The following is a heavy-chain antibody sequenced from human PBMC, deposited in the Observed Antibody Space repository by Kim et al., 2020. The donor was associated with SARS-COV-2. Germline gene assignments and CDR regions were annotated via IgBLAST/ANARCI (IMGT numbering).Heavy chain of an antibody. CDR2: ISAYNGNT. D-gene: IGHD6-13*01. CDR3: ARENWIAAARWEYYYYYGMDV. CDR1: GYTFTSYG. J-gene: IGHJ6*02. V-gene: IGHV1-18*04. Sequence: ASVKVSCKASGYTFTSYGISWVRQAPGQGLEWMGWISAYNGNTNYAQKLQGRVTMTTDTSTSTAYMELRSLRSDDTAVYYCARENWIAAARWEYYYYYGMDVWGQGTTVTVSS.